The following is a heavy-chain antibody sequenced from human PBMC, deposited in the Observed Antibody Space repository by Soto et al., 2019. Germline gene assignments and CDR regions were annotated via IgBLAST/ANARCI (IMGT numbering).Heavy chain of an antibody. Sequence: QVQLVQSGAEVKKPGSSVKVSCKASGGTFSSYAISWVRQAPGQGLEWMGGIIPIFGTANYAQKFQGRVTITADESTSTAYMELSSLRSEDTAVYYCERDMYKWNVLSNGMDVWGQGTTVTVSS. J-gene: IGHJ6*02. CDR2: IIPIFGTA. CDR3: ERDMYKWNVLSNGMDV. D-gene: IGHD1-20*01. CDR1: GGTFSSYA. V-gene: IGHV1-69*01.